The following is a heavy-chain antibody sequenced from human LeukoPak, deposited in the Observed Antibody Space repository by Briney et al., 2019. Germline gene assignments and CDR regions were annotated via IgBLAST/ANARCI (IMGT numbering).Heavy chain of an antibody. J-gene: IGHJ4*02. D-gene: IGHD3-22*01. Sequence: GASVKVSCKVSGYTLTELSMHWVRQAPGKGLEWMGGFDPEDGETIYAQKFQGRVTVTEDTSTDTAYMELSSLRSEDTAVYCCATDHQSYYDSSGYYLAYWGQGTLVTVSS. V-gene: IGHV1-24*01. CDR3: ATDHQSYYDSSGYYLAY. CDR1: GYTLTELS. CDR2: FDPEDGET.